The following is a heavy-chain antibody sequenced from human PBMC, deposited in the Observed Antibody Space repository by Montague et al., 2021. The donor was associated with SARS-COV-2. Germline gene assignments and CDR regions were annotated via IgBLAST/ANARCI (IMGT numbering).Heavy chain of an antibody. CDR3: ARQKRRITIFGVVIPPVLPWFDP. D-gene: IGHD3-3*01. Sequence: SETLSLTCTVSGGSISSSSYYWSWIRQPPGKGLEWIGSIYYSGSTYHNPSLKSRVTISVDTSKNQFSLKLSSVTAADTAVYYCARQKRRITIFGVVIPPVLPWFDPWGQGTLVTVSS. CDR1: GGSISSSSYY. V-gene: IGHV4-39*01. J-gene: IGHJ5*02. CDR2: IYYSGST.